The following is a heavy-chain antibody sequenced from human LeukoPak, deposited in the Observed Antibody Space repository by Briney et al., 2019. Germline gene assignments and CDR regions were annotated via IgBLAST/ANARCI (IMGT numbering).Heavy chain of an antibody. D-gene: IGHD6-13*01. Sequence: SETLSLTCTVSGGSISSYYWSWIRQPPGKGLEWIGYIYYSGSTNYNPSLKSRVTISVDTSKNQFSLKLSPVTAADTAVYYCARGGSSSWYVRGFDYWGQGTLVTVSS. V-gene: IGHV4-59*01. CDR1: GGSISSYY. CDR3: ARGGSSSWYVRGFDY. CDR2: IYYSGST. J-gene: IGHJ4*02.